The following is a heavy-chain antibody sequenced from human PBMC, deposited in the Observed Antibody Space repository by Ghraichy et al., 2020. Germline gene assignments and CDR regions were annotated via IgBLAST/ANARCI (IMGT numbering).Heavy chain of an antibody. D-gene: IGHD3-10*01. CDR3: AKDLYGSGSYRTGMDV. J-gene: IGHJ6*02. CDR2: ISYDGSHT. Sequence: GGPLRLSCAASGFTFSNYVIHWVRQAPGKGLEWVAMISYDGSHTYYTDSVKGRFTISRDNSKSTLYLQMNDLRPEDTALYYCAKDLYGSGSYRTGMDVWGQGTTVTVSS. CDR1: GFTFSNYV. V-gene: IGHV3-30*18.